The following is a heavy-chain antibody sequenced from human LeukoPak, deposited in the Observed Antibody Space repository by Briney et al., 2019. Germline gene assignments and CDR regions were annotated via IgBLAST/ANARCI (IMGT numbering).Heavy chain of an antibody. CDR2: IYHSGST. V-gene: IGHV4-38-2*02. Sequence: SETLSLTCTVSGYSISSGYYWGWIRQPPGKGLEWIGSIYHSGSTYYNPSLKSRVTISVDTSKNQFSLKLSSVTAADTAVYYCARGLPLPFDIWGQGTMVTASS. J-gene: IGHJ3*02. CDR1: GYSISSGYY. D-gene: IGHD4-11*01. CDR3: ARGLPLPFDI.